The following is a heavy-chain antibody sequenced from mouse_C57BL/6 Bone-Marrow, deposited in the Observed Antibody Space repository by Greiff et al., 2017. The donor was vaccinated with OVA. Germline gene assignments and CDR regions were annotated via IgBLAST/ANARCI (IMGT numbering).Heavy chain of an antibody. CDR1: GFTFSDYG. Sequence: EVQGVESGGGLVKPGGSLKLSCAASGFTFSDYGMHWVRQAPEKGLEWVAYISSGSSTIYYADTVKGRFTISRDNAKNTRFLQMTSMRSEDTAMYYCARDYDEAYWGQGTLVTVSA. D-gene: IGHD2-4*01. CDR2: ISSGSSTI. CDR3: ARDYDEAY. J-gene: IGHJ3*01. V-gene: IGHV5-17*01.